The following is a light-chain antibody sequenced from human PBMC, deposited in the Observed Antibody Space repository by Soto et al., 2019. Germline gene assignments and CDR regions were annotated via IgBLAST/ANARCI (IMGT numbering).Light chain of an antibody. V-gene: IGKV3-11*01. CDR1: QSVSSY. J-gene: IGKJ2*01. CDR3: QQRSNWPRT. CDR2: DAS. Sequence: EIVLTQSPATLSLSPGERATLSCRASQSVSSYLAWYQQKPGQAPRLLIYDASNSATAIPARFSGSGSGTDFSLTISSLEPEDFEVYYFQQRSNWPRTFGQGTKLEIK.